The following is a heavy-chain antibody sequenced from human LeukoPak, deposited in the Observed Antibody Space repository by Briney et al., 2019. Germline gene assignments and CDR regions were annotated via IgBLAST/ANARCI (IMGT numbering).Heavy chain of an antibody. V-gene: IGHV3-74*01. Sequence: GGSLRLSCVASGFTFRNYWMHWVRQGPGKGLEWVSRIKSDGSFTSYADSVKGRFTISRDNSKNTLYLQMGSLRAEDMAVYYCARELGYSYGFELDYWGQGTLVTVSS. CDR2: IKSDGSFT. CDR3: ARELGYSYGFELDY. D-gene: IGHD5-18*01. CDR1: GFTFRNYW. J-gene: IGHJ4*02.